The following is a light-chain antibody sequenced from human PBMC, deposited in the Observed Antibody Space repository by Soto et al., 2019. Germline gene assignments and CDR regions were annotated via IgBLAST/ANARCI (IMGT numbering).Light chain of an antibody. V-gene: IGLV2-14*01. Sequence: QSALTQPASVSGSPGQSITISCTGTGSDIGGYNHVSWYQHHPGKAPKLIIYEVTNRPSGVSNRFSGSKSGNTASLTISGLQAEDEADYYCRSYTSSTTYFFATVTKVT. CDR2: EVT. CDR3: RSYTSSTTYF. J-gene: IGLJ1*01. CDR1: GSDIGGYNH.